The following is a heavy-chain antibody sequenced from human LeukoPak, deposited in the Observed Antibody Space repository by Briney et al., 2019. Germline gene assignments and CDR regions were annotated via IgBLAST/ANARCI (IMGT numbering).Heavy chain of an antibody. Sequence: SETLSLTCTVSGGSISGYYWSWIRQPPGKGLEWIGSMHQSGITNYSPALKSRVTISVDTSKNRFSLRLSSLTAADTAVYFCAGSGWSFDAFDFWGQGTMVTVSS. V-gene: IGHV4-59*08. CDR2: MHQSGIT. CDR3: AGSGWSFDAFDF. D-gene: IGHD6-19*01. CDR1: GGSISGYY. J-gene: IGHJ3*01.